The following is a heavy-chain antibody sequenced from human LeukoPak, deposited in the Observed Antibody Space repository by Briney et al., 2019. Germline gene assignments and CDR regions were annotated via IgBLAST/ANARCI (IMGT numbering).Heavy chain of an antibody. J-gene: IGHJ4*02. V-gene: IGHV4-34*01. Sequence: GSLRLSCGASGXTFSGYTMNWIRQPPGKGLEWIGEINHSGSTNYNPSLKSRVTISVDTSKNQFSLKLSSVTAADTAVYYCARGPLSCSSTSCYDSDYWGQGTLVTVSS. CDR1: GXTFSGYT. CDR3: ARGPLSCSSTSCYDSDY. CDR2: INHSGST. D-gene: IGHD2-2*01.